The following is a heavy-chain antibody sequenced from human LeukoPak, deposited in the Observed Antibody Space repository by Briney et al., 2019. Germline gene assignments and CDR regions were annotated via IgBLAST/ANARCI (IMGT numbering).Heavy chain of an antibody. CDR1: GFSFSSYG. V-gene: IGHV3-30*18. D-gene: IGHD1-26*01. Sequence: HPGGSLRLSCAASGFSFSSYGMHWVRQAPGKGLEWLTVISYDGNTIYYADSVKGRFTISRDNSKNTLYLQMNSLRIEDTAVYYCAKDLSVVGAHDSFDVWGQGTMVTVSS. CDR2: ISYDGNTI. J-gene: IGHJ3*01. CDR3: AKDLSVVGAHDSFDV.